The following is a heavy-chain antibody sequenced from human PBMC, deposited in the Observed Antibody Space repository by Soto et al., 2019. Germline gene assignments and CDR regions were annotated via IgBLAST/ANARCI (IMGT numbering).Heavy chain of an antibody. CDR2: IYYSGST. J-gene: IGHJ4*02. D-gene: IGHD2-15*01. V-gene: IGHV4-31*03. Sequence: PSETLSLTCTVTGSSIGSVGYYWSWIRQHPGKGLEWIGYIYYSGSTYYNPSLKSRVTISVDTSKNQFSLKLSSVTAADTAVYYCARSPGGNPLDYWGQGTLVTVS. CDR3: ARSPGGNPLDY. CDR1: GSSIGSVGYY.